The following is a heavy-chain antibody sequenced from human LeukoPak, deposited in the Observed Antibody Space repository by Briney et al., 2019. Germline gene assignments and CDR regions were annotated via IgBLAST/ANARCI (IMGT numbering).Heavy chain of an antibody. CDR3: ARDPSSVPAHSANWFDP. CDR2: INPNSGGT. D-gene: IGHD2-2*01. V-gene: IGHV1-2*02. CDR1: GYTFTGYY. Sequence: ASVKVSCKASGYTFTGYYMHWVRQAPGQGLEWMGWINPNSGGTNYAQKFQGRVTMTRDTSISTAYMELSRLRSDDTAVYYCARDPSSVPAHSANWFDPWGQGTLVTVSS. J-gene: IGHJ5*02.